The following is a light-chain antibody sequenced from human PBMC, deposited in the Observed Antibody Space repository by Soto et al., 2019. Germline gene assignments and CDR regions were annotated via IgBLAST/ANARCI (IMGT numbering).Light chain of an antibody. V-gene: IGLV1-47*01. CDR3: AVWDDSLTAYL. CDR2: KND. J-gene: IGLJ1*01. Sequence: QSVLTQPPSASGTPGQRVTISFSGSTPNIGKKFVYWYQQLPGMAPRLLIYKNDQRPSGVPDRFSGSKSGTSASLAISGVRSEDEADYFCAVWDDSLTAYLFGSGTTGHRP. CDR1: TPNIGKKF.